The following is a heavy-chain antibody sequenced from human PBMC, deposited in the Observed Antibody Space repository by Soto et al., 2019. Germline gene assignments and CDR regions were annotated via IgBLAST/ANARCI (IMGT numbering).Heavy chain of an antibody. CDR3: AAIDYGYES. CDR2: INQDGSGR. J-gene: IGHJ5*02. CDR1: GVVFSNYW. V-gene: IGHV3-7*01. D-gene: IGHD2-2*01. Sequence: GGSLRLSCAASGVVFSNYWMSWVRRAPGKGLEWLANINQDGSGRYHADSVKGRFTISRDNAENSLYLQMNGLRVEDIAVYYYAAIDYGYESWGQGTLVTGSA.